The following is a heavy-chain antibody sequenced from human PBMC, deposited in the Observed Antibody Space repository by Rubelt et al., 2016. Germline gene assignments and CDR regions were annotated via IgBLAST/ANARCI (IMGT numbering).Heavy chain of an antibody. V-gene: IGHV3-30*04. CDR2: ISYDGNIE. J-gene: IGHJ4*02. CDR3: ARGAVVPGGSDYFDY. D-gene: IGHD3-10*01. Sequence: GKGLEWVAVISYDGNIENYADSVKGRFTISRDNSKNTVYLQMNTLKPEDTAVYYCARGAVVPGGSDYFDYWGQGTLVTVSS.